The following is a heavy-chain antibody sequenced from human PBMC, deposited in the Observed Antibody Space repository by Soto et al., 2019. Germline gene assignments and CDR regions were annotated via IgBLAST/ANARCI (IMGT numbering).Heavy chain of an antibody. D-gene: IGHD4-17*01. J-gene: IGHJ4*02. CDR3: AHAGDYDLLSFDH. CDR1: GFSLTTTSMG. Sequence: QITLKESGPPLVRPAQTLTLTCAFSGFSLTTTSMGVAWIRQPPGKALELLALIYWDDDQRYSPSLKDRLTISKDTSRSRVVLTISNMNPADTGTYFCAHAGDYDLLSFDHWGPGTLVTVSS. CDR2: IYWDDDQ. V-gene: IGHV2-5*02.